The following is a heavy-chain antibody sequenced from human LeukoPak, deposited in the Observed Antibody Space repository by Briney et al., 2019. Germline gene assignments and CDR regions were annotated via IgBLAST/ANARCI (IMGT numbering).Heavy chain of an antibody. V-gene: IGHV3-66*01. J-gene: IGHJ6*02. Sequence: GGSLRLSCAASGFTFSSNYMSWVRQAPGKGLEWVSVIYSGGSTYYADSVKGRFTISRDNSKNTLYLQMNSLRAEDTAVYYCAREGPYYYYGMDVWGQGTTVTVSS. CDR3: AREGPYYYYGMDV. CDR2: IYSGGST. CDR1: GFTFSSNY.